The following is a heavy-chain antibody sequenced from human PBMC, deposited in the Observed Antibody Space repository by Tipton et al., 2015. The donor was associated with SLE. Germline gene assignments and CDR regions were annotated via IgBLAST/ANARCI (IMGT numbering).Heavy chain of an antibody. Sequence: QLVQSGAEVKKPGESLKISCKVSGYSFTTYWIGWVRQMPGKGLEWMGVIYPYDSDTRYSPSFEGQITISADNSINTAYLQWSSLKASDTAMYYCAGAPGGNWFDSWGQGTLVTVSS. V-gene: IGHV5-51*03. D-gene: IGHD3-16*01. CDR3: AGAPGGNWFDS. J-gene: IGHJ5*01. CDR1: GYSFTTYW. CDR2: IYPYDSDT.